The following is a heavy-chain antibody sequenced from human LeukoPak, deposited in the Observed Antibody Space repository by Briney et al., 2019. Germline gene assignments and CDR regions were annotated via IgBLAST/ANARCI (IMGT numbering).Heavy chain of an antibody. V-gene: IGHV3-23*01. CDR3: ADGGVVVVPSS. J-gene: IGHJ3*01. CDR1: GFTFSSHA. CDR2: ISGSGGST. D-gene: IGHD2-2*01. Sequence: GRSLSLSCAASGFTFSSHAMSWVRQAPGEGLEWVSAISGSGGSTYYADSVEGRFTISSDNSKNTLYLQMNSLRAEDTVVYYCADGGVVVVPSSWGQGTMVTVSS.